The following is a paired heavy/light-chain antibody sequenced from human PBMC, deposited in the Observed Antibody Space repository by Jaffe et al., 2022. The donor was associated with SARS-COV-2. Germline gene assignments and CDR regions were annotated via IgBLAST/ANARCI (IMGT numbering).Light chain of an antibody. J-gene: IGKJ5*01. CDR3: QQANSFPLT. V-gene: IGKV1-12*01. CDR1: QGISSW. Sequence: DIQMTQSPSSVSASVGDRVTITCRASQGISSWLAWYQQKPGKAPKLLIYAASSLQSGVPSRFSGSGSGTDFTLTISSLQPEDFATYYCQQANSFPLTFGQGTRLEIK. CDR2: AAS.
Heavy chain of an antibody. Sequence: QVQLQESGPGLVKPSETLSLTCTVSGGSISSYYWSWIRQPAGKGLEWIGRIYTSGSTNYNPSLKSRVTMSVDTSKNQFSLKLSSVTAADTAVYYCARDGQRGQPRHSYGFGPGFDPWGQGTLVTVSS. D-gene: IGHD5-18*01. CDR1: GGSISSYY. CDR3: ARDGQRGQPRHSYGFGPGFDP. CDR2: IYTSGST. J-gene: IGHJ5*02. V-gene: IGHV4-4*07.